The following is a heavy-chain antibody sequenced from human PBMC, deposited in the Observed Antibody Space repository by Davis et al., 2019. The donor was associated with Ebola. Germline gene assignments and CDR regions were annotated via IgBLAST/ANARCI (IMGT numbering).Heavy chain of an antibody. CDR1: GYSFSTYW. CDR3: ARQFSSKGAY. V-gene: IGHV5-51*01. J-gene: IGHJ4*02. CDR2: IYPGDSDT. Sequence: GESLKISCKGSGYSFSTYWIGWVRQMPGKGLEWMGIIYPGDSDTRYSPSFQGQVTISADKSITTAYLQWSSLKASDSAIYYCARQFSSKGAYWGQGTLVTVSS. D-gene: IGHD6-13*01.